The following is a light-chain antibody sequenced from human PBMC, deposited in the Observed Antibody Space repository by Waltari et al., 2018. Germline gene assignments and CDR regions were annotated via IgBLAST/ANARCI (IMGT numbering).Light chain of an antibody. CDR1: QSLVPSDGKTY. CDR3: MQATQWPLT. J-gene: IGKJ1*01. Sequence: DVVMTQSPLSLPVTLGQPATISCRSSQSLVPSDGKTYLNWFQQRPGQSPRRLIYKVFNRDSGVPDRFSGSGSGTDFTLTISRVEAEDVGTYYCMQATQWPLTFGQGTKVEIK. CDR2: KVF. V-gene: IGKV2-30*02.